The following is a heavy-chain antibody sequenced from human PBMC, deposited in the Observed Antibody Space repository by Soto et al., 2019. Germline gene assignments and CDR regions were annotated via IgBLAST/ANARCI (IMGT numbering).Heavy chain of an antibody. CDR2: IYHSGST. CDR1: GGSISSSSYY. V-gene: IGHV4-30-2*01. Sequence: PSETLSLTCTVSGGSISSSSYYWGWIRQPPGKGLEWIGYIYHSGSTYYNPSLKSRVTISVDRSKNQFSLKLSSVTAADTAVYYCARGACSGGSCYNWFDPWGQGTLVTVSS. J-gene: IGHJ5*02. CDR3: ARGACSGGSCYNWFDP. D-gene: IGHD2-15*01.